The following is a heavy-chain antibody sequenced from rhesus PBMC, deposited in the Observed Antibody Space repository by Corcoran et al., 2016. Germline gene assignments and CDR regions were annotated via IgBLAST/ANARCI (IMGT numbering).Heavy chain of an antibody. CDR3: ASLYYYGSGYYKH. CDR1: GGSLSDSYR. Sequence: QVQLQESGPGVVKPSETLSLTCAVSGGSLSDSYRWSWIRQPPGKGLEWIGYIYGSSTSTNYNPSLKSRVTISKDTSKNQFSLKLSSVTAADTAVYHCASLYYYGSGYYKHWGQGVLVTVSS. J-gene: IGHJ4*01. V-gene: IGHV4S10*01. D-gene: IGHD3-28*01. CDR2: IYGSSTST.